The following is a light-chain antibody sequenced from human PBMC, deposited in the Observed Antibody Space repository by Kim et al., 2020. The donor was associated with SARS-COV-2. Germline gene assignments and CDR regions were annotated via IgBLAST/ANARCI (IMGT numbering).Light chain of an antibody. J-gene: IGKJ2*01. V-gene: IGKV3D-15*01. CDR3: QRYGNCPPYT. CDR2: GAS. CDR1: QSIGSN. Sequence: EIVMTQSPVTLSVSPGERATLSCRASQSIGSNLAWYQQKSGQAPRLLISGASISAPGIPVRCSGSGSGTEFTLTISGLQSEDFAVYYCQRYGNCPPYTFGQGTKLEI.